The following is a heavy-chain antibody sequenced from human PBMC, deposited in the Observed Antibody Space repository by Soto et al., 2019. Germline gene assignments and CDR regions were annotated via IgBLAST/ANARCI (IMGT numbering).Heavy chain of an antibody. CDR2: SSDSGSFT. Sequence: GGNPGLSCAASGLTYSDHYMSWIRQAPGKGLEWIGYSSDSGSFTRYADSVKGRFSISRDNAKNSLFLQINSLRGDDTAIYYCVRSGDNYNLLAYWVQGT. CDR3: VRSGDNYNLLAY. CDR1: GLTYSDHY. D-gene: IGHD1-1*01. J-gene: IGHJ4*02. V-gene: IGHV3-11*06.